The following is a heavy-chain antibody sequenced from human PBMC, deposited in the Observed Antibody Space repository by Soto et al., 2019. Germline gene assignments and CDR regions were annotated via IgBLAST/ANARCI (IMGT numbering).Heavy chain of an antibody. CDR2: IIPILGIA. V-gene: IGHV1-69*02. J-gene: IGHJ4*02. D-gene: IGHD2-15*01. CDR1: GGTFSSYT. Sequence: QVQLVQSGAEVKQPGSSVKVSCKASGGTFSSYTISWVRQAPGQGLEWMGRIIPILGIANYAQKFQGRVTITADKSTSTAYMELSSLRSEDTAVYYCARQYCSGGSCPSYYFDYWGQGTLVTVSS. CDR3: ARQYCSGGSCPSYYFDY.